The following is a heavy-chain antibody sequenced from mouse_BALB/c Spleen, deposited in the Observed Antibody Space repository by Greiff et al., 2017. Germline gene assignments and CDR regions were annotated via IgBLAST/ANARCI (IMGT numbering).Heavy chain of an antibody. D-gene: IGHD2-14*01. CDR3: AREGRYDEGESWDY. Sequence: QVQLKESGPGLVQPSQSLSITCTVSGFSLTSYGVHWVRQSPGKGLEWLGVIWSGGSTDYNAAFISRLSISKDNSKSQVFFKMNSLQANDTAIYYCAREGRYDEGESWDYWGQGTSVTVSS. CDR1: GFSLTSYG. CDR2: IWSGGST. J-gene: IGHJ4*01. V-gene: IGHV2-2*02.